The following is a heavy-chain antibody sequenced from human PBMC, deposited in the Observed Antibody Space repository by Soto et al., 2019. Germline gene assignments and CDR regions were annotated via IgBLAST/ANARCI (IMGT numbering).Heavy chain of an antibody. CDR1: GASFRGYQ. J-gene: IGHJ4*02. CDR3: AFHGDYFDY. CDR2: IYYSGST. Sequence: SETLSLTCAVYGASFRGYQWTWIRQPPGKGLEWIGYIYYSGSTNYNPSLKSRVTISVDTSKNQFSLKLSSVTAADTAVYYCAFHGDYFDYWGQGTLVTVFS. V-gene: IGHV4-59*08. D-gene: IGHD4-17*01.